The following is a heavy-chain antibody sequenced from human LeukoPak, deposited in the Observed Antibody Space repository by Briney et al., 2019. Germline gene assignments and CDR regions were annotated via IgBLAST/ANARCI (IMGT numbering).Heavy chain of an antibody. CDR1: GFTFDDYG. D-gene: IGHD3-9*01. V-gene: IGHV3-20*04. CDR2: INWNGGST. Sequence: GGSLRLSCAASGFTFDDYGMSWVRQAPGKGLEWVSGINWNGGSTGYADSVKGRFTISRDNAKNSLYLQMNSLRAEDTASYYCARSRIKTGSYAFDIWGQGTMVTVSS. J-gene: IGHJ3*02. CDR3: ARSRIKTGSYAFDI.